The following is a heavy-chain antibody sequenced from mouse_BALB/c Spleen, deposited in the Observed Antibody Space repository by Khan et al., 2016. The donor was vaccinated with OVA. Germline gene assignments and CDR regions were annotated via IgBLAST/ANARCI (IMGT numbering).Heavy chain of an antibody. J-gene: IGHJ4*01. CDR2: IYPGTDSS. D-gene: IGHD1-1*01. Sequence: QVQLKQSGAELVRPGASVKLSCKTSGYIFTSYWIHWVKQTSGQGLEWIARIYPGTDSSYYNEKFKGKATLTADISSSTAYMQPSSLKSEASAVSVCARGAITAQAMDYRGQGTSVTVSS. V-gene: IGHV1S132*01. CDR3: ARGAITAQAMDY. CDR1: GYIFTSYW.